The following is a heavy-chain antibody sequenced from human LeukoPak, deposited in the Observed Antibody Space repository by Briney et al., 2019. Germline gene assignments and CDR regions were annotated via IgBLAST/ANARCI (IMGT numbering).Heavy chain of an antibody. CDR1: GFPFSSYW. CDR2: IKQDGSKK. V-gene: IGHV3-7*01. D-gene: IGHD4-17*01. Sequence: GGSLRLSCVASGFPFSSYWMTWVRQAPGKGLEWVANIKQDGSKKSYVDSVKGRFTISRDNAKNSLSLQMNSLRDEDTGVYYCAREGYDYGDGLDYWGQGTLVTVSS. J-gene: IGHJ4*02. CDR3: AREGYDYGDGLDY.